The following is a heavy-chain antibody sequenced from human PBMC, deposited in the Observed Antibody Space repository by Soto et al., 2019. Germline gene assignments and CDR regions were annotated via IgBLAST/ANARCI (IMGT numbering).Heavy chain of an antibody. D-gene: IGHD3-22*01. J-gene: IGHJ6*02. CDR1: GGSVSSGSYY. CDR3: ARRLYYDSSGFEGGGMDV. Sequence: PSETLSLTCTVSGGSVSSGSYYWSWIRQPPGKGLEWIGYIYHSGSTYYNPPLKSRVTISVDRSKNQFSLKLSSVTAADTAVYYCARRLYYDSSGFEGGGMDVWGQGTTVTVSS. V-gene: IGHV4-30-2*01. CDR2: IYHSGST.